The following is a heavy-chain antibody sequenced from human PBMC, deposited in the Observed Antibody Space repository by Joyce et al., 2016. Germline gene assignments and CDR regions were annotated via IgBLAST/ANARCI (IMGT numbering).Heavy chain of an antibody. J-gene: IGHJ6*02. D-gene: IGHD3-16*01. Sequence: EVQLLESGGGLIQPGGSVRLSCAASGFTLSNYVMRWVRQAPGKGLEWVSPKGRFTISRDDSKNTLYLQMSSLRAEDTAVYYCARELRGRYYYGMDVWGQGTTVTVSS. CDR1: GFTLSNYV. CDR3: ARELRGRYYYGMDV. V-gene: IGHV3-23*01.